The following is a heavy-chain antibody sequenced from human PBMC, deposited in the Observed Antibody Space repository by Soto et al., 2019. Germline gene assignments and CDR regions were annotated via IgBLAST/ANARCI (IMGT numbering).Heavy chain of an antibody. J-gene: IGHJ5*02. CDR3: GRGQATFDP. Sequence: ASVKVSCKASGYTFTGYYMHWVRQAPGQRLEWMGRINPNSGGTNYAQKFQGWVTITRDTSTSTVYMELSSLRFDDTAVYYCGRGQATFDPWGQGTLVTVSS. CDR2: INPNSGGT. V-gene: IGHV1-2*04. CDR1: GYTFTGYY.